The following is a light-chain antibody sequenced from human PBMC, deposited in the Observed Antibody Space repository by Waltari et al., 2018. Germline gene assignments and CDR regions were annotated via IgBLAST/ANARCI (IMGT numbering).Light chain of an antibody. J-gene: IGLJ1*01. CDR3: SSYTSIIPPFL. V-gene: IGLV2-14*01. Sequence: QSALTQPASVSGSPGQSIPISCTRSSSALGGSSVVSWYQQHPGKAPKLMIYDVSHRPSGVSNRFSGSKSGNTASLTISGLQPEDEADYYCSSYTSIIPPFLFGTGTKVTVL. CDR1: SSALGGSSV. CDR2: DVS.